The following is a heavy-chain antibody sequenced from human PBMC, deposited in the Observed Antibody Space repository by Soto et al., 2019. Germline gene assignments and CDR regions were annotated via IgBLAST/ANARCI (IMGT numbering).Heavy chain of an antibody. V-gene: IGHV3-33*01. Sequence: QVQLVESGGGVVQPGRSLRLSCAASGFTFSSYGMHWVRQAPGKGLEWVAVIWYDGSNKYYADSVKGRFTISRDNSKNTLYLQMNSLIAEDTAVYYCARVLMWNLLRFLEWSIDIWGQGTMVTVSS. CDR3: ARVLMWNLLRFLEWSIDI. D-gene: IGHD3-3*01. CDR2: IWYDGSNK. J-gene: IGHJ3*02. CDR1: GFTFSSYG.